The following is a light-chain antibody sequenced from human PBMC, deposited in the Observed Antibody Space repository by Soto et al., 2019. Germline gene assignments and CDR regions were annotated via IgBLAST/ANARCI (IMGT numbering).Light chain of an antibody. J-gene: IGLJ1*01. CDR3: TSYPRSSSPHYV. CDR1: GSDVGDYNS. V-gene: IGLV2-14*03. CDR2: DVT. Sequence: QSVLTQPASVSGSPGQSITISCTGTGSDVGDYNSVSWYQQHPGKAPKLMIYDVTNRPSGISNRFSGSKSGNTASLTISGLQAEDEADYYCTSYPRSSSPHYVFGTGTKVTVL.